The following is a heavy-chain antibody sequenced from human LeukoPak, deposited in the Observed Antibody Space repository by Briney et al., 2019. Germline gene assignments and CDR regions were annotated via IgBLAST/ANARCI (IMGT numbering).Heavy chain of an antibody. J-gene: IGHJ5*02. V-gene: IGHV4-34*01. CDR2: IYYSGST. D-gene: IGHD3-3*01. CDR1: GGSFSGYY. Sequence: SETLSLTCAVYGGSFSGYYWSWIRQSPGKGLEWIGSIYYSGSTNYNPSLKSRVTISVDTSKNQFSLKLSSVTAADTAVYYCARVGSPLVTVFAWFVPWGQGTLVTVSS. CDR3: ARVGSPLVTVFAWFVP.